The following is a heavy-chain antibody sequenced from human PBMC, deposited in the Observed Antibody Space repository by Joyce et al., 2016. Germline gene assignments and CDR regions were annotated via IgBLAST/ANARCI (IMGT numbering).Heavy chain of an antibody. Sequence: QITLKESGPALLKPTQTLTLTCAFSGFSFTTSKVGVAWIRQTPGKALEWLALIYWDDDKRYSPSLKSRLTITKDTSKNQVVLTMTNLDPVDTATYYCARTRYDTLSGYSNFDQWVQGTLVTVSS. J-gene: IGHJ4*02. CDR3: ARTRYDTLSGYSNFDQ. CDR1: GFSFTTSKVG. V-gene: IGHV2-5*02. CDR2: IYWDDDK. D-gene: IGHD3-9*01.